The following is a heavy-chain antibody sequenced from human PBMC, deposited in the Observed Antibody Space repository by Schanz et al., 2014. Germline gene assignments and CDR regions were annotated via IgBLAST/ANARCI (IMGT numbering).Heavy chain of an antibody. J-gene: IGHJ4*02. CDR2: ISYHGSER. V-gene: IGHV3-30*18. Sequence: QVQLVESGGCVVQPGRSLRLSCAGSGFSFSDYGMHWVRQAPGRGLEWVAVISYHGSERYYADSVKGRFTISRDNSKNTLYVQMNSLRAEDTAVYYCAKSMYSTSWAFDFWGQGAQVTVSS. D-gene: IGHD2-2*01. CDR3: AKSMYSTSWAFDF. CDR1: GFSFSDYG.